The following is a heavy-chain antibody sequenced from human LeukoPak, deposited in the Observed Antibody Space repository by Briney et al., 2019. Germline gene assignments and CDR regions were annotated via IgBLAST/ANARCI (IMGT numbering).Heavy chain of an antibody. CDR2: IYYSGST. D-gene: IGHD2-2*01. Sequence: PSETLSLTCTVSGGSISSYYWSWIRQPPGKGLEWIGYIYYSGSTNYNPSLKSRVTISVDTSKNQFSLKLSSVTAADTAVYYCARGGVVPTATGAFDIWGQGTMVTVSS. V-gene: IGHV4-59*01. CDR3: ARGGVVPTATGAFDI. CDR1: GGSISSYY. J-gene: IGHJ3*02.